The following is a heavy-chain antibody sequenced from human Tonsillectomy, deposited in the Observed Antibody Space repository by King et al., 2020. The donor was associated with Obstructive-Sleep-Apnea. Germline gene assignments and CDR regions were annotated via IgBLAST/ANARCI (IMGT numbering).Heavy chain of an antibody. V-gene: IGHV5-51*01. D-gene: IGHD1-26*01. CDR1: GYRFSSYY. J-gene: IGHJ4*02. Sequence: QLVQSGAEVKKPGESLKISCKGSGYRFSSYYIGWVRQMPGKGLEWMGIIYPGDSDTRYSPSFQGQVTISAAKSISTAYLQWSSLKASDTAIYYCARAREWEATHSLYFDYWGQGTLVTVSS. CDR3: ARAREWEATHSLYFDY. CDR2: IYPGDSDT.